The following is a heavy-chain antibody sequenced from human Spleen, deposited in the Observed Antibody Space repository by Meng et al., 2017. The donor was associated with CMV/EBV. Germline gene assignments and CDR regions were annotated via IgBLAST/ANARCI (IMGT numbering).Heavy chain of an antibody. CDR2: MNPNSGNT. Sequence: ASVKVSCKASGYTFTRYDINWVRQATGQGLEWMGWMNPNSGNTGYAQKFQGRVTITRNTSISTAYMELSSLRSEDTAVYDCARVERFLEWLLSIGGMGIGMDVWGQGTTVTVSS. CDR1: GYTFTRYD. J-gene: IGHJ6*02. V-gene: IGHV1-8*01. D-gene: IGHD3-3*01. CDR3: ARVERFLEWLLSIGGMGIGMDV.